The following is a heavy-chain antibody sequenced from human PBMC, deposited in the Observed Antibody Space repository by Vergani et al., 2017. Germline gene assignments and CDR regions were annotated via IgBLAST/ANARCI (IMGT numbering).Heavy chain of an antibody. CDR3: ARDTSGWNYFDY. CDR2: IYYSGST. J-gene: IGHJ4*02. Sequence: QVQLQESGPGLVKPSQTLSLTCTVSGGSISSGGYYWSWIRQHPGKGLEWIGYIYYSGSTYYNPSLKSRVTISVDTSKKQFSLKLSPVTAADTAVYYCARDTSGWNYFDYWGQGTLVSVSS. V-gene: IGHV4-31*03. CDR1: GGSISSGGYY. D-gene: IGHD6-19*01.